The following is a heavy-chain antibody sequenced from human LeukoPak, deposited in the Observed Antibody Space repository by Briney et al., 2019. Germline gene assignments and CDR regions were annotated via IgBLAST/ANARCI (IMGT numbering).Heavy chain of an antibody. J-gene: IGHJ4*02. CDR3: ARADSQWVTFDY. CDR2: ISAYNGNT. Sequence: VSVKVSCKASGYTFTSYGISWVRQAPGQGLEWMGWISAYNGNTNYAQKLQGRVTMTTDTSTSTAYMELRSLRSDDTAVYYCARADSQWVTFDYWGQGTLVTVSS. D-gene: IGHD1-26*01. V-gene: IGHV1-18*01. CDR1: GYTFTSYG.